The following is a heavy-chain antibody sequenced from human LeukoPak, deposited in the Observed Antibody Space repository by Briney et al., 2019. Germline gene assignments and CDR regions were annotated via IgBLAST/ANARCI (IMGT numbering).Heavy chain of an antibody. J-gene: IGHJ6*02. V-gene: IGHV4-59*08. D-gene: IGHD6-6*01. CDR1: GGSISSYY. CDR3: ARQSIAARTYYYYYGMDV. Sequence: SSETLSLTCTVSGGSISSYYWSWIRQPPGKGLEWIGYIYYSGSTNYNPSLKSRVTISVDTSKNQFSLKLSSVTAADTAVYYCARQSIAARTYYYYYGMDVWGQGTTVTVSS. CDR2: IYYSGST.